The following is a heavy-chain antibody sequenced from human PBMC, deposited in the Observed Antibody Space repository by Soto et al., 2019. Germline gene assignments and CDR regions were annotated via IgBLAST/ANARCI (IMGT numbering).Heavy chain of an antibody. J-gene: IGHJ4*02. Sequence: GGSLRLSCAASGFTFDDYAMHWVRQAPGKGLEWVSGISWNSGSIGYADSVKGRFTISRDNAKNSLYLQMNSLRAEDTALYYCAKVSRAAARLYYFDYWGQGTLVTVSS. V-gene: IGHV3-9*01. D-gene: IGHD6-6*01. CDR2: ISWNSGSI. CDR1: GFTFDDYA. CDR3: AKVSRAAARLYYFDY.